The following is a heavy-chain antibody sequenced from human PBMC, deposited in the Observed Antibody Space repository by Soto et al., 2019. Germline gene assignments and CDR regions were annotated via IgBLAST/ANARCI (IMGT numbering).Heavy chain of an antibody. CDR1: GFTFSTYW. D-gene: IGHD5-12*01. Sequence: EVQLAESGGGLVQPGGSLRLSCAASGFTFSTYWMHWVRQTPGKGLVWVSRLSGDGSSSSYAESVTGRFTISRDTAKSTLYLHMNRLRPEDTAVYFCTRGASGYGNFDYWGPGTPVTVSS. V-gene: IGHV3-74*01. J-gene: IGHJ4*02. CDR2: LSGDGSSS. CDR3: TRGASGYGNFDY.